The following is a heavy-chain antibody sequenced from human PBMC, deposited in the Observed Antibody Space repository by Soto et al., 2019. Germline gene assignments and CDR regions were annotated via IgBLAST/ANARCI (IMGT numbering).Heavy chain of an antibody. V-gene: IGHV3-11*01. CDR2: ISSSATTS. Sequence: GGSLRLSCAAYGFTFSAHYMTWMRQAPAKGVQSVSSISSSATTSYYTDSVKGRFTISRDNAENSVDLQMTSLRAEDTAVYYCARVGANKVWNIAPRPKGYFFDYWGQGTLVTVYS. J-gene: IGHJ4*02. D-gene: IGHD6-6*01. CDR3: ARVGANKVWNIAPRPKGYFFDY. CDR1: GFTFSAHY.